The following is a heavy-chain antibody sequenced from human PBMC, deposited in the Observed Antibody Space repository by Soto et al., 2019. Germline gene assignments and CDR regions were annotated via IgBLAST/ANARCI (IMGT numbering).Heavy chain of an antibody. CDR2: ISPYSGNT. Sequence: RASVKVSCKASGYNFINFGINRVRQAPGQGLEWVGRISPYSGNTNYAQKFQGRVTMTTDTRTAYMELRSLRSDDTAVYYCAKLAAYSTISPLGMWGQGTKVTVSS. V-gene: IGHV1-18*01. CDR3: AKLAAYSTISPLGM. D-gene: IGHD2-15*01. CDR1: GYNFINFG. J-gene: IGHJ3*01.